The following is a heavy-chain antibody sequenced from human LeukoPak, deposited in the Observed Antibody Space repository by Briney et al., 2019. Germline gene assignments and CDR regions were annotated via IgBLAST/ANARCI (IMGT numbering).Heavy chain of an antibody. D-gene: IGHD5-12*01. CDR3: ARDGYGGYFDY. CDR2: IGGGGDGA. J-gene: IGHJ4*02. V-gene: IGHV3-23*01. CDR1: GFTFSHYA. Sequence: GGSLRLSCAASGFTFSHYAMRWVRQAPGKGLEWLSEIGGGGDGAYHADSVKGRFTISRDNSKNTLYLQMNSLRAEDTAVYYCARDGYGGYFDYWGQGTLVTVSS.